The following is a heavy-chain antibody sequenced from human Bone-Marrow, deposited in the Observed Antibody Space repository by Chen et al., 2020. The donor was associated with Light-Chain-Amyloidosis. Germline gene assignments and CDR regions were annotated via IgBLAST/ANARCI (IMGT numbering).Heavy chain of an antibody. Sequence: DVQLAQSGPEVKKPGESLKISCKGSGYTFPNYWIGWVRQMPGQGLEWMGVIYPDDSDARYSPSFEGQVTISADKSITTAYLQWRSLKASDTAMYYCARRRDGYNFDYWGQGTLVTVSS. CDR2: IYPDDSDA. CDR3: ARRRDGYNFDY. D-gene: IGHD5-12*01. J-gene: IGHJ4*02. CDR1: GYTFPNYW. V-gene: IGHV5-51*01.